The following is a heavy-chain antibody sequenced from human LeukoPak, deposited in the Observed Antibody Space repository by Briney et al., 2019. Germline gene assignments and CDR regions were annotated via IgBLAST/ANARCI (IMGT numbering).Heavy chain of an antibody. CDR1: GFTFSSYS. CDR2: ISSSSNYI. CDR3: AGSAAFDY. V-gene: IGHV3-21*01. J-gene: IGHJ4*02. Sequence: GGSLRLSCAASGFTFSSYSMNWVRQAPGKGLEWVSSISSSSNYISYADSVKGRSTISRDNAKNSLYLQMDSLRAEDTAVYYCAGSAAFDYWGQGTLVTVSS.